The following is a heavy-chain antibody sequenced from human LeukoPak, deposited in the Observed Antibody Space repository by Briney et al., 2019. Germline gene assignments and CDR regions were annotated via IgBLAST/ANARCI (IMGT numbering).Heavy chain of an antibody. D-gene: IGHD3-22*01. V-gene: IGHV1-18*01. J-gene: IGHJ3*02. CDR2: ISAYNGNT. CDR1: GYTFTSHG. Sequence: ASVKVSCKASGYTFTSHGISWVRQAPGQGLEWMGWISAYNGNTNYAQRLQGRVTMTTDTSTSTAYMELRSLRSDDTAVYYCARTNYYDSSGYGAFDIWGQGTMVTVSS. CDR3: ARTNYYDSSGYGAFDI.